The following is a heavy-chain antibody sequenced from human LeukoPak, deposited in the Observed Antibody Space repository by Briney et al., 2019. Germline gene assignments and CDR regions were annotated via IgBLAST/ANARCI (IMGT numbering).Heavy chain of an antibody. CDR2: FDPEDGET. D-gene: IGHD2-2*01. CDR1: GYTFTGYY. J-gene: IGHJ3*02. Sequence: ASVKVSCKASGYTFTGYYMHWVRQAPGKGLEWMGGFDPEDGETIYAQKFQGRVTMTEDTSTDTAYMELSSLRSEDTAVYYCAIQGYCSSTSCRLDAFDIWGQGTMVTVSS. CDR3: AIQGYCSSTSCRLDAFDI. V-gene: IGHV1-24*01.